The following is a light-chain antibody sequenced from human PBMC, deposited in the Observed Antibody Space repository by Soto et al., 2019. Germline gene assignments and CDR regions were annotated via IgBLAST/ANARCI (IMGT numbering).Light chain of an antibody. V-gene: IGKV3-20*01. CDR3: QQYGSSPSWT. CDR1: QSVSSSY. J-gene: IGKJ1*01. CDR2: GAS. Sequence: EIVLTQSPGTLSLSPGERATLSCSASQSVSSSYLAWYQQKPGQATRLLIYGASSRSTGIPDRFSGSGSGTAFTLTIRRLEPEDFAVYYCQQYGSSPSWTFGQGTKVEIK.